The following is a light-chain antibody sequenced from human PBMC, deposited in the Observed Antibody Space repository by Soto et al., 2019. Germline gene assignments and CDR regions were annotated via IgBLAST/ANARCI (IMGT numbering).Light chain of an antibody. V-gene: IGLV2-14*01. CDR3: SSYTSSSTLDV. CDR1: SSDFGGYNY. J-gene: IGLJ1*01. CDR2: DVS. Sequence: QSVLTQPASASGSPGQSITISCTGTSSDFGGYNYVSWYQQHPGKAPKLMIYDVSNRPSGVSNRFSGSKSGNTASLTISGLQAEDEADYYCSSYTSSSTLDVFGTGTKVTVL.